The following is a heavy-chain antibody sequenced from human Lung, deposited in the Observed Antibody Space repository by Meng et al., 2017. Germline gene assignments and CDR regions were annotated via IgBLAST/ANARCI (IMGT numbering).Heavy chain of an antibody. D-gene: IGHD4-11*01. CDR1: GGSFSDYY. V-gene: IGHV4-34*01. CDR2: INHSGST. J-gene: IGHJ4*02. CDR3: ARGPTTMAHDFDY. Sequence: QGRPQRWGAGMLTPSETLSLTCCVSGGSFSDYYWSWIRQPPGKGLEWIGEINHSGSTNYNPSLESRATISVDTSQNNLSLKLSSVTAADSAVYYCARGPTTMAHDFDYWGQGTLVTVFS.